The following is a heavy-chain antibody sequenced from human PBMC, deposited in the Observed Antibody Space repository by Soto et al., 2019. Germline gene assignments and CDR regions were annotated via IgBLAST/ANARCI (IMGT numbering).Heavy chain of an antibody. J-gene: IGHJ4*02. CDR3: STGTFQVVSSFGHY. CDR1: GFTFSDYV. V-gene: IGHV3-15*01. Sequence: PGGSLRLSCAASGFTFSDYVMRWVRQAPGKGLEWVGHIKSKADGGTTGLAAPVKGRFVISRDASENTLYLQLSSLKTEDTAVYYCSTGTFQVVSSFGHYWGQGTLVTVSS. CDR2: IKSKADGGTT. D-gene: IGHD3-22*01.